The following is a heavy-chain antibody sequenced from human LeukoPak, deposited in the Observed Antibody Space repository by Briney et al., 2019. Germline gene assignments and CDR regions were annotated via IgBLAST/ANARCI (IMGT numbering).Heavy chain of an antibody. V-gene: IGHV3-15*07. D-gene: IGHD1-26*01. CDR1: GFTFDNAW. CDR2: IKKKNEGGAT. CDR3: TTSGNPSLTDI. J-gene: IGHJ3*02. Sequence: GGSLRLSCVASGFTFDNAWINWVRQAPGKGLEWVGRIKKKNEGGATEYAAPVKGRFTISRDDSSYILYLQMNSLKTEDTAMYFCTTSGNPSLTDIWGQGTMVTASS.